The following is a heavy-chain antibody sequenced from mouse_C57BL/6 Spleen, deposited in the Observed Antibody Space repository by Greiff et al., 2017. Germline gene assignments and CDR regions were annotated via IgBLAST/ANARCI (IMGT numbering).Heavy chain of an antibody. CDR1: GYTFTDYN. CDR2: INPNNGGT. D-gene: IGHD2-3*01. CDR3: ARCYDGYPWFAY. J-gene: IGHJ3*01. V-gene: IGHV1-22*01. Sequence: EVQLQQSGPELVKPGASVKMSCKASGYTFTDYNMHWVKQSHGKSLEWIGYINPNNGGTSYNQKFKGKDTLTVNKSSSTAYMELRSLTSEDSAVYYCARCYDGYPWFAYWGQGTLVTVSA.